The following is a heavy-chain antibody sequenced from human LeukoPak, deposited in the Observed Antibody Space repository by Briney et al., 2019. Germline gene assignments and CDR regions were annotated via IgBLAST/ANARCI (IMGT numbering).Heavy chain of an antibody. Sequence: GGSLRLSCAASGFTFSSYAMSWVRQAPGKGLEWVSAISGSGGSTYYADSVKGRFTISRDNSKNTLYLQMNSLRAEDTAVYYCAKDSSSGYYYPTTAFDYWGQGTLVIVSS. CDR3: AKDSSSGYYYPTTAFDY. V-gene: IGHV3-23*01. CDR1: GFTFSSYA. J-gene: IGHJ4*02. D-gene: IGHD3-22*01. CDR2: ISGSGGST.